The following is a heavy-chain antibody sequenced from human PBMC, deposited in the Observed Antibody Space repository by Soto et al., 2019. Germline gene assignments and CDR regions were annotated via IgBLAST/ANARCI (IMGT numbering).Heavy chain of an antibody. CDR2: IYYSGST. Sequence: QLQLQESGPGLVKPSETLSLTCTVSGGSISSSSYYWGWIRQPPGKGLEWIGSIYYSGSTYYNPSLKSRVTISVDTSKNQFSLKLSSVTAADTAVYYCARHPLPHTAVAGTDGVWFDPWGQGTLVTVSS. D-gene: IGHD6-19*01. J-gene: IGHJ5*02. V-gene: IGHV4-39*01. CDR3: ARHPLPHTAVAGTDGVWFDP. CDR1: GGSISSSSYY.